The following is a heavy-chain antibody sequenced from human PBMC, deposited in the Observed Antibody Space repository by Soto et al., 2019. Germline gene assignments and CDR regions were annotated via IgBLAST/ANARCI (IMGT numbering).Heavy chain of an antibody. Sequence: QVQLVQSGAELKKPWASVKVSCKSSGNTFPNYAIHWVRQAPGQRPEWMGWINGGNGNTYYSEKFQGRVTFTRDTSASTVYMELSSLRSEDTAIYYCARDDSGYSSSWYIDYFNYWGQGALVTVSS. V-gene: IGHV1-3*01. J-gene: IGHJ4*02. CDR3: ARDDSGYSSSWYIDYFNY. CDR2: INGGNGNT. CDR1: GNTFPNYA. D-gene: IGHD6-13*01.